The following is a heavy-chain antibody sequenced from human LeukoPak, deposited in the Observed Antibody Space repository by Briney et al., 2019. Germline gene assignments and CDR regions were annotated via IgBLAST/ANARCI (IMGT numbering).Heavy chain of an antibody. Sequence: GGSLRLSCAASGFTVSSNYMSWVRQAPGKGLEWVANIKQDGTEKYYVDSVKGRFTISRDNAKNSLYLQMNSLRAEDTAVYYCARDPADDPTHFDYWGQGTLVTVSS. J-gene: IGHJ4*02. CDR1: GFTVSSNY. V-gene: IGHV3-7*01. CDR3: ARDPADDPTHFDY. CDR2: IKQDGTEK.